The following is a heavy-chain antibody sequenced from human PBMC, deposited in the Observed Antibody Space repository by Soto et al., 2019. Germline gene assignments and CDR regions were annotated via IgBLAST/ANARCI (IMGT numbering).Heavy chain of an antibody. CDR3: ARDPAGSGSYSLDY. Sequence: QLQESGPGLVKPSQTLSLTCTVSGNSIRTSSYSWNWIRQHPGKGLEWIGNIFYSGSTYYNPSLRSRVSISVDTSKNQFSLKLNSVTAADTAVYYCARDPAGSGSYSLDYWGQGTLVTVSS. J-gene: IGHJ4*02. CDR1: GNSIRTSSYS. CDR2: IFYSGST. D-gene: IGHD3-10*01. V-gene: IGHV4-31*03.